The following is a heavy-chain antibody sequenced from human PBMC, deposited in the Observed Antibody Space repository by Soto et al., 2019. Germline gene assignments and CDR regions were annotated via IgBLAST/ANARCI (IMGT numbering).Heavy chain of an antibody. CDR1: GYTLTMYA. J-gene: IGHJ3*02. V-gene: IGHV1-3*04. CDR3: ARPGVAYDASDI. CDR2: INSGNGAT. D-gene: IGHD3-3*01. Sequence: ASVKVSCKASGYTLTMYAMHWVRQAPGQRLEWMGWINSGNGATIYSQKFQGRVTLTRDTSASTAYMALSSLRSEDTAVYYCARPGVAYDASDIRGQGTMVTVSS.